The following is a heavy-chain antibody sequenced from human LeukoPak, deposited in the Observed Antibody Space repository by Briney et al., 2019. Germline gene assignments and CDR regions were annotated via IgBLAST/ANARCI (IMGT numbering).Heavy chain of an antibody. CDR1: GGSISSYY. Sequence: SETLSLTCTVSGGSISSYYWNWIRQPPGKGLEWIGYIYYSGTTNYNPSLKSRVSMSVDTSKNQFSLKLSSVTAADTAVYYCARDLRRGRWLQLWYWGQGTLVTVSS. CDR3: ARDLRRGRWLQLWY. J-gene: IGHJ4*02. D-gene: IGHD5-24*01. V-gene: IGHV4-59*01. CDR2: IYYSGTT.